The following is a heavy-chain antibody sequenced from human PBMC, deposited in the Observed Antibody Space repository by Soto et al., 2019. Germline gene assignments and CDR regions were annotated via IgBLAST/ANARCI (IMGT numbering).Heavy chain of an antibody. CDR3: ARDVTPGTSGYYLDDFDI. CDR2: IKGDGSAK. D-gene: IGHD4-17*01. V-gene: IGHV3-7*05. Sequence: EVQLVESGGGLVQPGGSLRLSCAASGFTFGNYWMTWFRQAPGKGLEWVANIKGDGSAKYYLDSVRGRFTVARDNAENAPFLQINILRAEDTALYYCARDVTPGTSGYYLDDFDIWGQGTMVTV. CDR1: GFTFGNYW. J-gene: IGHJ3*02.